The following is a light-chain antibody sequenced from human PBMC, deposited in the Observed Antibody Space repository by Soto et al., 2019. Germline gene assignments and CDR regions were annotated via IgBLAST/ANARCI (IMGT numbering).Light chain of an antibody. J-gene: IGKJ1*01. CDR3: QHYGSSRT. V-gene: IGKV3-20*01. Sequence: EIVLTQSPGTLSLSPGERATLSCRASQSFSSGYSAWYHQTPGQAPRLLIDGASSRATGIPDRFSGSGSGTDFTITISRLEPEDFAVYYCQHYGSSRTFGQGTKVDI. CDR1: QSFSSGY. CDR2: GAS.